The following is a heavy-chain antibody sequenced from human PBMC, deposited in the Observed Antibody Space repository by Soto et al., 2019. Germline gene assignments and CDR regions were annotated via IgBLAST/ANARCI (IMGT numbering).Heavy chain of an antibody. CDR2: IYYSGST. Sequence: QVQLQESGPGLVKPSETLSLTCTVSGGSISSYYWSWIRQPPGKGLEWIGYIYYSGSTNYNPSLKSRFTISVDTSKNQCALKLSSVTAADTAVYYCARDLASIVGATSEFAPWGQGTLVTVSS. CDR1: GGSISSYY. D-gene: IGHD1-26*01. V-gene: IGHV4-59*01. J-gene: IGHJ5*02. CDR3: ARDLASIVGATSEFAP.